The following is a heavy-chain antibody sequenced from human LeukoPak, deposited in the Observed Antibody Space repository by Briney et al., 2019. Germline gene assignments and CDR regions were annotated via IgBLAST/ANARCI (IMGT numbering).Heavy chain of an antibody. V-gene: IGHV4-59*08. D-gene: IGHD6-13*01. CDR3: ARHGGRQLAHDAFDI. CDR1: GGSISSSY. CDR2: IYYSGDT. J-gene: IGHJ3*02. Sequence: PSETLSLTCTVSGGSISSSYWSWIRQPPGKGLEWIGYIYYSGDTNYNPSLKSRVTISIDTSKNQFSLKLSSVTAADSAVYYCARHGGRQLAHDAFDIWGQGTMVTVSS.